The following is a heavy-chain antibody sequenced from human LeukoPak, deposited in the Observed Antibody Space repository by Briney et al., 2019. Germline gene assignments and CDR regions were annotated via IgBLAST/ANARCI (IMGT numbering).Heavy chain of an antibody. CDR1: GGSISNSSYS. Sequence: SETLSLTCTVSGGSISNSSYSWGWIRQPPGKGLEWIGNMYYSGSTCYNPSLKSRVTMSVDTSKNQFSLQLSPVTAADTAIYYCARLYNYDSGDYNLYNWFDPGGQGSLVTVFS. D-gene: IGHD3-22*01. CDR3: ARLYNYDSGDYNLYNWFDP. J-gene: IGHJ5*02. CDR2: MYYSGST. V-gene: IGHV4-39*01.